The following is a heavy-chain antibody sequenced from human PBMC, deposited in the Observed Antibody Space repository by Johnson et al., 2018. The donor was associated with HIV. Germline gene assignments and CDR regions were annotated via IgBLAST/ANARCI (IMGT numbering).Heavy chain of an antibody. Sequence: VQLVESGGGLVQPGGSLRLSCAASGFTFSSYDMHWVRQATGKGLEWVSAIGTAGDTYYPGSVKGRFTISRDNSKNTLYLQMNSLRGEDTAVYYCARSMYWPDAFDIWGQGTMVTVSS. CDR1: GFTFSSYD. D-gene: IGHD2-8*02. V-gene: IGHV3-13*01. CDR3: ARSMYWPDAFDI. J-gene: IGHJ3*02. CDR2: IGTAGDT.